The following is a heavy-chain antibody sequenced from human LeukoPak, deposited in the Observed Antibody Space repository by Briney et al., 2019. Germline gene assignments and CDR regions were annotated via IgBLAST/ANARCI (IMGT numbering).Heavy chain of an antibody. Sequence: GGSLRLSCAASGFTFSSYSMNWVRQAPGKGLEWVSSISSSSSYIYCADSVKGRFTISRDNAKNSLYLQMNSLRAEDTAVYYCARDRAITIFRMDVWGKGTTVTVSS. CDR2: ISSSSSYI. V-gene: IGHV3-21*01. D-gene: IGHD3-9*01. CDR3: ARDRAITIFRMDV. J-gene: IGHJ6*04. CDR1: GFTFSSYS.